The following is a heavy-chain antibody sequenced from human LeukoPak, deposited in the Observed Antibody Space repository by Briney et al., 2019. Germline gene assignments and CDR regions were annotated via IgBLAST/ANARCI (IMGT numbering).Heavy chain of an antibody. CDR3: ARDKIVGPTTLDY. CDR1: RFTLGTYW. J-gene: IGHJ4*02. D-gene: IGHD1-26*01. Sequence: GGSPRLSCAASRFTLGTYWMTWVRQGPGKGLEWVANIKQDGSEKYYVDSVKGRFTISRDNAKNSLYLQMNSLRADDTAIYYCARDKIVGPTTLDYWGQGTLVTVSS. CDR2: IKQDGSEK. V-gene: IGHV3-7*01.